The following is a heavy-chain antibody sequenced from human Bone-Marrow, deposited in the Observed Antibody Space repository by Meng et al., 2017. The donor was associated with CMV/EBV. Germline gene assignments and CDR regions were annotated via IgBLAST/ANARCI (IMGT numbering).Heavy chain of an antibody. J-gene: IGHJ6*02. V-gene: IGHV1-18*01. CDR2: ISAYNGNT. Sequence: ASVKVSCKASGYTFTSYGISRVRQAPGQGLEWMGWISAYNGNTNYAQKLQGRVTMTTDTSTSTAYMELRSLRSDDTAVYYCARVAYDFWSGYYRAYYYYGMDVWGQGTTVTVSS. CDR1: GYTFTSYG. CDR3: ARVAYDFWSGYYRAYYYYGMDV. D-gene: IGHD3-3*01.